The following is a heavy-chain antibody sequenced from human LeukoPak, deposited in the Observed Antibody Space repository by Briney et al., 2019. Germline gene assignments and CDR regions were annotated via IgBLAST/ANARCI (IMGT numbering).Heavy chain of an antibody. CDR2: ISAYNGNT. CDR1: GGTFSSYA. D-gene: IGHD3-9*01. CDR3: ARGRRLRYFDWLMGNWFDP. Sequence: ASVKVSCKASGGTFSSYAISWVRQAPGQGLEWMGWISAYNGNTNYAQKLQGRVTMTTDTSTSTAYMELRSLRSDDTAVYYCARGRRLRYFDWLMGNWFDPWGQGTLVTVSS. J-gene: IGHJ5*02. V-gene: IGHV1-18*01.